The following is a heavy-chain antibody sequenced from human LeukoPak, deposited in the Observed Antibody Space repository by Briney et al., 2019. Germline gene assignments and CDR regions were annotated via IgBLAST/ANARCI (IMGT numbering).Heavy chain of an antibody. CDR2: IFYSGST. D-gene: IGHD1-1*01. V-gene: IGHV4-30-4*01. CDR3: AKTGGELVFDY. Sequence: SETLSLTCTVSGGSISSGNSYWSWIRQPPGKGLEWIGYIFYSGSTDYNPSLKSRVTISVDSSRNQFSLKVTSVTAADTAVYYCAKTGGELVFDYWGQGTLVTVSS. CDR1: GGSISSGNSY. J-gene: IGHJ4*02.